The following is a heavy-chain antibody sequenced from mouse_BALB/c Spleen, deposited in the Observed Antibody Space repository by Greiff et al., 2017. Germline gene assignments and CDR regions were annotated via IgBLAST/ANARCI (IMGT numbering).Heavy chain of an antibody. CDR1: GFNIQDTY. J-gene: IGHJ2*01. CDR3: AGSDHDY. CDR2: IDPANGNT. Sequence: VQLQQSGAELVKPGASVKLSCTASGFNIQDTYMHWVKQRPEQGLEWIGRIDPANGNTKYDPKFQGKATITADTSSNTAYLQLSSLTSEDTAVYYCAGSDHDYWGQGTTLTVSS. V-gene: IGHV14-3*02.